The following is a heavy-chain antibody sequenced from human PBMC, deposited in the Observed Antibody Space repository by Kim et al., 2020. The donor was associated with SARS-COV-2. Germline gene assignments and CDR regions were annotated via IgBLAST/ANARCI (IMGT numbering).Heavy chain of an antibody. CDR2: IYYSGST. D-gene: IGHD6-6*01. CDR1: GGSISSYH. V-gene: IGHV4-59*01. CDR3: ARESSPSPHYSAYFYYGM. J-gene: IGHJ6*01. Sequence: SETLSLTCTVSGGSISSYHWSWIRQPPGKGLEWIGHIYYSGSTDYNPSLKSRVTISVDTSKKQFSLKLTSVTAADTAVYYCARESSPSPHYSAYFYYGM.